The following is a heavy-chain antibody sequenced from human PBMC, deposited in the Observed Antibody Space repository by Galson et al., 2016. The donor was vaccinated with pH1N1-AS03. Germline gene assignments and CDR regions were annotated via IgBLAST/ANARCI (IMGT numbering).Heavy chain of an antibody. CDR3: ARDPIPGRPDYFDH. D-gene: IGHD6-6*01. CDR1: GFTFSDYV. J-gene: IGHJ4*02. Sequence: SLRLSCAASGFTFSDYVVHWVRQAPGKGLEWVAVMSSAGQARFYADSVAGRFFISRDNSRNTLFLQISSLRPEDTAIYYCARDPIPGRPDYFDHWGQGTLVTVSS. CDR2: MSSAGQAR. V-gene: IGHV3-30*04.